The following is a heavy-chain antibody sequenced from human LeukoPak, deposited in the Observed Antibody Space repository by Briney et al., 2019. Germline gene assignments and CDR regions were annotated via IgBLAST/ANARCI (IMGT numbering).Heavy chain of an antibody. J-gene: IGHJ4*02. V-gene: IGHV3-23*01. CDR3: AKDAGWPFDY. CDR1: GFTFSTYA. CDR2: TSGNGVKT. D-gene: IGHD6-19*01. Sequence: GGSLRLSCVASGFTFSTYAMSWVRQAPGKGLEWVSATSGNGVKTYYADSVKGRFTISRDNSKNTLYPQMNSLRAEDTAVYYCAKDAGWPFDYWGQGTLVTVSS.